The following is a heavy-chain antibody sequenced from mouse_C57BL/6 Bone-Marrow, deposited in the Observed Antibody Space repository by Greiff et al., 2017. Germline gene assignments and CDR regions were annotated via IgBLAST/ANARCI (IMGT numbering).Heavy chain of an antibody. J-gene: IGHJ2*01. CDR2: IDPSDSYT. CDR3: ARCTGDY. CDR1: GYTFTGYW. Sequence: VQLQQPGAELVKPGASVKLSCKASGYTFTGYWMQWVKQRPGQGLEWIGEIDPSDSYTNYNQKFKGKATLTVDTSSSTAYMQLSSLTYEDSAVYYCARCTGDYWGQGTTLTVSS. D-gene: IGHD4-1*01. V-gene: IGHV1-50*01.